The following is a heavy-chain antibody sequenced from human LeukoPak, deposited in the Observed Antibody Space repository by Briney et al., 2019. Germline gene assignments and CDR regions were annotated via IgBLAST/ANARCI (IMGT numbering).Heavy chain of an antibody. Sequence: GGSLRLSCAASGFTFSSYAMSWVRQTPGKRLEWVSTISGSGGSTYYADSVKGRFTISRDNSKNTLYLQMNSLRAEDTAVYYCAKDLGDYDDYWGQGTLVTVSS. CDR2: ISGSGGST. CDR3: AKDLGDYDDY. V-gene: IGHV3-23*01. CDR1: GFTFSSYA. J-gene: IGHJ4*02. D-gene: IGHD3-16*01.